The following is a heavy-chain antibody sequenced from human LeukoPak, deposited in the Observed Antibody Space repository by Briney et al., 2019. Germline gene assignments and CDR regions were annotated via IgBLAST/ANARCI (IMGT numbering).Heavy chain of an antibody. CDR2: INHSGST. J-gene: IGHJ5*02. CDR3: ARVDGDYYDSSGYRNWFDP. CDR1: GGSFSGYY. V-gene: IGHV4-34*01. Sequence: SETLSLTCAVYGGSFSGYYWSWIRQPPGKGLEWIGEINHSGSTNYNPSLKSRVTISVDTSKNQFSLKLSSVTAADTAVYYCARVDGDYYDSSGYRNWFDPWGQGTLVTVSS. D-gene: IGHD3-22*01.